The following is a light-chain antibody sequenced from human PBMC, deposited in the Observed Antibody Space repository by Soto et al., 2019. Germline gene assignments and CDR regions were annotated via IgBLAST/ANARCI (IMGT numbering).Light chain of an antibody. Sequence: QSVLPQPPYVSGSPGQSVTISCTGTSSDIGSYNRVSWYQQPPGTAPKLMIYEVSNRPSGVPDRFSGSKSGNTASLTISGLQPEDEADYYCNSYTSGNTYVFGTGTKVT. V-gene: IGLV2-18*02. CDR3: NSYTSGNTYV. CDR2: EVS. CDR1: SSDIGSYNR. J-gene: IGLJ1*01.